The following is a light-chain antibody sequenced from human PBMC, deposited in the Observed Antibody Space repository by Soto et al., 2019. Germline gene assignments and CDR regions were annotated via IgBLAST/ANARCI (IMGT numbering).Light chain of an antibody. CDR3: LQYNSYSWT. Sequence: DIQRTQSPSSLSASVGDRVTITCRASQSISSYLNWYQQKPGKAPKLLIYDASSLESGVPSRFSGSGSGTEFTLTISSLQPGDFATYYCLQYNSYSWTFGQGTKVE. CDR2: DAS. V-gene: IGKV1-5*01. J-gene: IGKJ1*01. CDR1: QSISSY.